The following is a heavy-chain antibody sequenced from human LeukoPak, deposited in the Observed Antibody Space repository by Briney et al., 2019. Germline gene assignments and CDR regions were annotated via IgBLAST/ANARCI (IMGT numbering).Heavy chain of an antibody. V-gene: IGHV5-51*01. D-gene: IGHD6-6*01. Sequence: GESLKISCKGSGYSFTSYWIGWVRQMPGKGLEWMGIIYPGDSDTRYSPSFQGQVTISADKSISTAYLQWSSLKASDTAMYYCARLEYSSSDPDAFDIWGQGTMVTVSS. J-gene: IGHJ3*02. CDR1: GYSFTSYW. CDR2: IYPGDSDT. CDR3: ARLEYSSSDPDAFDI.